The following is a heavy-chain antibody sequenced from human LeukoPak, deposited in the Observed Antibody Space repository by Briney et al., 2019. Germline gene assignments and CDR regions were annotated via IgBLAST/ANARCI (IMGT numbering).Heavy chain of an antibody. Sequence: GGSLRLSCAASGFTFSSYGTHWVRQAPGKGLEWVAFIRHNGIDKYLADSLKGRFIISRDNSKNTLYLLMDSLRPEDTAFYYCTKDRLTMSVSGSGSDYWGQGTLLTVSS. CDR3: TKDRLTMSVSGSGSDY. CDR1: GFTFSSYG. CDR2: IRHNGIDK. V-gene: IGHV3-30*02. D-gene: IGHD3-10*01. J-gene: IGHJ4*02.